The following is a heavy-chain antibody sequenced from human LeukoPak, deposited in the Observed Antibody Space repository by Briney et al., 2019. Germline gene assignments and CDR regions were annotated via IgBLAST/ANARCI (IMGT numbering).Heavy chain of an antibody. J-gene: IGHJ3*02. CDR3: ARVEGYCSGGSCYGAFDI. Sequence: GGSLRLSCAASGFTFSSYAMHWVRQAPGKGLEYVSAISSNGGSTHYANSVKGRFTISRDNSKNTLYLQMGSLRAEDMAVYYCARVEGYCSGGSCYGAFDIWGQGTMVTVSS. D-gene: IGHD2-15*01. V-gene: IGHV3-64*01. CDR2: ISSNGGST. CDR1: GFTFSSYA.